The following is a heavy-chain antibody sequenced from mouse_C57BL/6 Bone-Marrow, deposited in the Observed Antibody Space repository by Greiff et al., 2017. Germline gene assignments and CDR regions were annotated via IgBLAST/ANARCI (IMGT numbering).Heavy chain of an antibody. V-gene: IGHV1-19*01. CDR3: ARYTTVDYFDY. J-gene: IGHJ2*01. CDR2: INPYNGGT. Sequence: EVKLMESGPVLVKPGASVKMSCKASGYTFTDYYMNWVKQSHGKSLEWIGVINPYNGGTSYNQKFKGKATLTVDKSSSTAYMELNSLTSEDSAVYYCARYTTVDYFDYWGQGTTLTVSS. CDR1: GYTFTDYY. D-gene: IGHD1-1*01.